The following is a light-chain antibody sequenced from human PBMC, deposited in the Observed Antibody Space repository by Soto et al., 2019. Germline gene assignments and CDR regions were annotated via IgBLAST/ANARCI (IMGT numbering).Light chain of an antibody. J-gene: IGKJ1*01. V-gene: IGKV3-20*01. CDR1: QSVSNNY. CDR3: QQYGSSGT. Sequence: ENVLKLSQGNLSASAGERATLSCRASQSVSNNYLAWYQQKPGQALRLLIYGASNRATGIPDRFSGSGSGTDFTLTISRLEPEDFAVYYCQQYGSSGTFGQVAKVDIK. CDR2: GAS.